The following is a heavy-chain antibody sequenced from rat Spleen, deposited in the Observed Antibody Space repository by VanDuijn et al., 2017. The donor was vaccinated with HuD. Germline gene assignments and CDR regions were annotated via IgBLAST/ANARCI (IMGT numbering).Heavy chain of an antibody. J-gene: IGHJ2*01. Sequence: QVQLKESGPGLVQPSQTLSLTCTVSGFSLTSYHVHWVRQPPGKGLEWMGRIQNGGNTDYNSALKSRLSISRDTSKSQVFLKVNSLKTEDTGIYYCTRNYAYYYDGSYHGGFDYWGQGVMVTVSS. CDR3: TRNYAYYYDGSYHGGFDY. CDR2: IQNGGNT. V-gene: IGHV2-27*01. CDR1: GFSLTSYH. D-gene: IGHD1-12*02.